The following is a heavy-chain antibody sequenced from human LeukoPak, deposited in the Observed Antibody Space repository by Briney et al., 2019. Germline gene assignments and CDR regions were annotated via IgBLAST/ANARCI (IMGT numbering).Heavy chain of an antibody. J-gene: IGHJ4*02. CDR3: ARGGRKQQLAQDRNDY. V-gene: IGHV3-74*01. Sequence: GGSLRLSCAASGFTFSSYWMHWVRQAPGKGLVWVSRINSDGSSTSYADSAKGRFTISRDNAKNSLYLQMNSLRAEDTAVYYCARGGRKQQLAQDRNDYWGQGTLVTVSS. D-gene: IGHD6-13*01. CDR2: INSDGSST. CDR1: GFTFSSYW.